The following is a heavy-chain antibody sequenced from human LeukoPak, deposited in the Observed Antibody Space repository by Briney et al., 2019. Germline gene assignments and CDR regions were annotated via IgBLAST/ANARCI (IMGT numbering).Heavy chain of an antibody. D-gene: IGHD3-16*01. CDR1: GFTFSTYS. Sequence: GESLKISCKGSGFTFSTYSFAWVRQMPGKGLEWMRVIYAGDSSTRYSPSFQGQVTISVDKSISTVYLQWSSLKASDSAIYYCARHSCYDSWGQGTLVTVSS. V-gene: IGHV5-51*01. CDR3: ARHSCYDS. CDR2: IYAGDSST. J-gene: IGHJ4*02.